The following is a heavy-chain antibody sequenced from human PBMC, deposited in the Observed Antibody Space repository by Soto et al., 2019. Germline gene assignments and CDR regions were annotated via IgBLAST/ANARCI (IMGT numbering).Heavy chain of an antibody. Sequence: QLQLQESGPGLVKPSETLSLTCTVSGGSISSSSYYWGWIRQPPGKGLEWSGSIYYSGSTYYNPSLKSRVTISVDTSTNQFSLKLSSVPAADTAVYYCASRGDTVTYYYYYGMDVWGQGTTVTVSS. V-gene: IGHV4-39*01. J-gene: IGHJ6*02. D-gene: IGHD4-4*01. CDR2: IYYSGST. CDR1: GGSISSSSYY. CDR3: ASRGDTVTYYYYYGMDV.